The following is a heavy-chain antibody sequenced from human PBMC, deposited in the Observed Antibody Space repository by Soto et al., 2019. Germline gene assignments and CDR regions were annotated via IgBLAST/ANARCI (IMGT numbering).Heavy chain of an antibody. J-gene: IGHJ6*03. CDR3: ARVDTAMVVSKPDYYYYMDV. CDR2: IYYSGST. D-gene: IGHD5-18*01. Sequence: SETLSLTCTVSGGSISSSSYYWGWIRQPPGKGLEWIGSIYYSGSTYYNPSLKSRVTISVDTSKNQFSLKLSSVTAADTAVYYCARVDTAMVVSKPDYYYYMDVWGKGTTVTVSS. V-gene: IGHV4-39*01. CDR1: GGSISSSSYY.